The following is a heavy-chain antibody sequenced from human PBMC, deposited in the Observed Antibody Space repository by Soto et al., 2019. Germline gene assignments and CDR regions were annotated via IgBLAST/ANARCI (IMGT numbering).Heavy chain of an antibody. D-gene: IGHD3-3*01. Sequence: ASVKVSCKISGYTLTELSMHWVRQVPGKGLEWMGGFDPEDGETIYAQKFQGRVTMTEDTSTDTAYMELSGLRSEDTAVYYCATDTLRYDFWSGYYPHGFDPWGQGTLVTVSS. CDR1: GYTLTELS. CDR3: ATDTLRYDFWSGYYPHGFDP. V-gene: IGHV1-24*01. J-gene: IGHJ5*02. CDR2: FDPEDGET.